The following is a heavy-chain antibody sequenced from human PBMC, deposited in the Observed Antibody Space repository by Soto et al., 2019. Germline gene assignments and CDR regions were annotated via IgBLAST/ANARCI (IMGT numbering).Heavy chain of an antibody. Sequence: PGGSLRLPCAASGFTFSSYSMNWVRQAPGKGLEWVPYISSSSSTIYYADSVKGRFTISRDNAKNSLYLQMNSLRDEDTALYYCAREDFSPAAGMCYWGQGTLVTVSS. V-gene: IGHV3-48*02. CDR2: ISSSSSTI. CDR3: AREDFSPAAGMCY. CDR1: GFTFSSYS. J-gene: IGHJ4*02. D-gene: IGHD6-13*01.